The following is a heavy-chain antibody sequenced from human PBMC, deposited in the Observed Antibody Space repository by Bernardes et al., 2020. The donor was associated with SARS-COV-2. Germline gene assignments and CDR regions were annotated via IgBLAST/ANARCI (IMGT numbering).Heavy chain of an antibody. Sequence: GESLKSSCQGSGYSFTNYWIAWVRQMPGKGLEWMGVIYPRDSDTTYSPSFQGQVTISADKSISTAYLQWSSLRASDTAIYYCARRAGGTIVDSWGQGTLVTVSS. CDR2: IYPRDSDT. D-gene: IGHD1-7*01. J-gene: IGHJ4*02. V-gene: IGHV5-51*01. CDR3: ARRAGGTIVDS. CDR1: GYSFTNYW.